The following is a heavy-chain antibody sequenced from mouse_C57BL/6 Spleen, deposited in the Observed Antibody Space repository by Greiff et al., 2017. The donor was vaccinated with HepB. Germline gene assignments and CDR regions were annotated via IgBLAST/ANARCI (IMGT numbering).Heavy chain of an antibody. Sequence: EVKLMESGGGLVKPGGSLKLSCAASGFTFSDYGMHWVRQAPEKGLEWVAYISSGSSTIYYADTVKGRFTIARANAKNTLFLQMTSLRSEDTAMYYCAREYYGKGYFDVWGTGTTVTVSS. D-gene: IGHD1-1*01. J-gene: IGHJ1*03. CDR1: GFTFSDYG. CDR3: AREYYGKGYFDV. V-gene: IGHV5-17*01. CDR2: ISSGSSTI.